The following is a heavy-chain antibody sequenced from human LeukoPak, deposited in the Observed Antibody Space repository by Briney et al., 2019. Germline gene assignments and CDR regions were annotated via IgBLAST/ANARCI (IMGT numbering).Heavy chain of an antibody. V-gene: IGHV4-59*01. CDR2: IYYSGST. J-gene: IGHJ6*02. CDR3: ARIHFDWSPLGYYYYGMDV. Sequence: PSETLSLTCTVSGGSISSYYWSWIRQPPGKGLEWIGYIYYSGSTNYNPSLKSRVTISVDTSKNQFSLKLSSVTAAGTAVYYCARIHFDWSPLGYYYYGMDVWGQGTTVTVSS. D-gene: IGHD3-9*01. CDR1: GGSISSYY.